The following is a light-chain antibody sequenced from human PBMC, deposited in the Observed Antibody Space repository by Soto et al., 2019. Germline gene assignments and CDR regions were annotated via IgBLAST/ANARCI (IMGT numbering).Light chain of an antibody. CDR3: QQYNRYPRS. J-gene: IGKJ1*01. V-gene: IGKV1-5*03. CDR1: QSISSW. Sequence: DIPMAQSPSTLSASVGDRVTITCRASQSISSWLAWYQQKPGKAPKLLIYKAPTVQNGVPSRFSGSASGTEFTLTISSLQPDDVASYYSQQYNRYPRSFGHWTKVEIK. CDR2: KAP.